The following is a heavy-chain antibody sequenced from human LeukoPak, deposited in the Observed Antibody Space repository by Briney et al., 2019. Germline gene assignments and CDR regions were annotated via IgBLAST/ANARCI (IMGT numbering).Heavy chain of an antibody. V-gene: IGHV1-18*01. CDR2: ISAYNGNT. CDR1: GYTFASYG. Sequence: ASVKVSCKASGYTFASYGISWVRQAPGQGLEWMGWISAYNGNTNYAQKLQGRVTMTTDTSTSTAYMELRSLRSEDTAVFYCARGPGEGGSSGYYYGKPEDPAEYYFDFWGQGTLVTVSS. D-gene: IGHD3-22*01. CDR3: ARGPGEGGSSGYYYGKPEDPAEYYFDF. J-gene: IGHJ4*02.